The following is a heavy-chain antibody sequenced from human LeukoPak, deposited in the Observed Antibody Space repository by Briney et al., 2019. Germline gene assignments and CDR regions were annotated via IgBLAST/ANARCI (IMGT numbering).Heavy chain of an antibody. CDR1: GGSFSGYY. Sequence: SETLSLTCAVYGGSFSGYYWSWIRQPPGKGLEWIGSIYYSGSTYYNPSLKSRVTISVDTSKNQFSLKLSSVTAADTAVYYCARQNYDFWSGPAYYFDYWGQGTLVTVSS. V-gene: IGHV4-34*01. D-gene: IGHD3-3*01. CDR3: ARQNYDFWSGPAYYFDY. J-gene: IGHJ4*02. CDR2: IYYSGST.